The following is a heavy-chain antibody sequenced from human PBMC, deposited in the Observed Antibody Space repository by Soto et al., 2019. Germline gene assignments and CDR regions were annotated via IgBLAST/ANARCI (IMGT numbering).Heavy chain of an antibody. CDR2: INHSGST. CDR1: GGSFSGYY. J-gene: IGHJ4*02. CDR3: ARGRRTSLGYSSVGGYLDY. V-gene: IGHV4-34*01. Sequence: SETLSLTCAVYGGSFSGYYWSWIRRPPGKGLEWIGEINHSGSTNYNPSLKSRVTISVDTSKNQFSLKLSSVTAADTAVYYCARGRRTSLGYSSVGGYLDYWGQGTLVTVSS. D-gene: IGHD5-18*01.